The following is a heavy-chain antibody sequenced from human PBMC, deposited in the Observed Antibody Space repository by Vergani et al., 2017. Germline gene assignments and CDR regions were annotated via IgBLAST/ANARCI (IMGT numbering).Heavy chain of an antibody. J-gene: IGHJ4*02. Sequence: QVQLVESGGGVVQPGRSLRLSCTSSGFTFSTYSMHWVRQAPGKGLEWVAIIYYDGSKKYYADSVKGLFTISRDNSRNTLDLLMSSLRAEDTAIYYCAKERFPMVRGVIYYWGQGTLVTVSS. CDR3: AKERFPMVRGVIYY. D-gene: IGHD3-10*01. CDR1: GFTFSTYS. V-gene: IGHV3-33*06. CDR2: IYYDGSKK.